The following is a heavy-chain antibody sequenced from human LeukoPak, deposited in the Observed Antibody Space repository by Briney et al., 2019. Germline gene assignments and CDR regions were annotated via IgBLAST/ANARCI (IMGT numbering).Heavy chain of an antibody. CDR1: GFTFPISA. D-gene: IGHD1-26*01. J-gene: IGHJ3*02. CDR2: LVVGSGKT. V-gene: IGHV1-58*02. CDR3: AAPKRIVGAVGDAFDI. Sequence: ASVEASCHASGFTFPISAMQWMRQPRGQRLEGIGWLVVGSGKTNYAQKFQERVTITRDMSTSTAYMELSSLRSEDTAVYYCAAPKRIVGAVGDAFDIWGQGTMVTVSS.